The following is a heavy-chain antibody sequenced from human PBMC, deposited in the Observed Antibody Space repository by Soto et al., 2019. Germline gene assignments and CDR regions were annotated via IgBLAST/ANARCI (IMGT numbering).Heavy chain of an antibody. CDR3: GRGGYRHYSAYYYYALDV. J-gene: IGHJ6*02. V-gene: IGHV3-72*01. CDR2: TRDKPNSYTT. Sequence: GGSLRLSCVASGFTLSDYYVDWVRQAPGKGLEWVGRTRDKPNSYTTEYAASVEGRFTISRDDSKNSLYLQLNSLNTEDTAVYYCGRGGYRHYSAYYYYALDVWGQGTTITVSS. CDR1: GFTLSDYY. D-gene: IGHD4-4*01.